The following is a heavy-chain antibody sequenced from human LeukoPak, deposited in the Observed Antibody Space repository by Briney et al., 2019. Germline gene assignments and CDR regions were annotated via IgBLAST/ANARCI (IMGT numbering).Heavy chain of an antibody. CDR2: ITGSGDNT. D-gene: IGHD2-15*01. J-gene: IGHJ4*02. V-gene: IGHV3-23*01. CDR1: GFTFSTFA. CDR3: AKILYGGGNIILDY. Sequence: GGSLRLSCAASGFTFSTFAMNWVRQAPGKGLEWVSAITGSGDNTFFADSVKGRFTISRDNSKNTLYLQMNSLRAEDTAIYYCAKILYGGGNIILDYWGQGTLVTVSS.